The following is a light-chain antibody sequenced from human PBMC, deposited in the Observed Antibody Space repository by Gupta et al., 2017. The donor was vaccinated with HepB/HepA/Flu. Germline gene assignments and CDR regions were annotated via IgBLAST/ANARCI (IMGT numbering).Light chain of an antibody. V-gene: IGKV1-33*01. J-gene: IGKJ3*01. CDR2: DAS. Sequence: DIQMTQSPSSLSASVGDRVTITCQASQDISNYLNWYQQKPGKAPKLLIYDASNLETGVPSRCSGSGSGTDFTFTSSSLQPEDIATYYCQQYDNLLFTFGPGTKVDIK. CDR3: QQYDNLLFT. CDR1: QDISNY.